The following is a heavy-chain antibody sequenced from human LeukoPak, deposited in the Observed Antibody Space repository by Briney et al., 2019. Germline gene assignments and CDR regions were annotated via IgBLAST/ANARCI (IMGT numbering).Heavy chain of an antibody. CDR3: ARIYPRLAAAGN. V-gene: IGHV3-66*01. D-gene: IGHD6-13*01. J-gene: IGHJ4*02. CDR1: GFTVSSNH. Sequence: PGGSLILSCAASGFTVSSNHMSWVRQAPGKGLEWVSVIYSGGTIYYADSVKGRFTISRDNTKNTVYLEMNSLRAEDTAVYYCARIYPRLAAAGNWGQGTLVTVSS. CDR2: IYSGGTI.